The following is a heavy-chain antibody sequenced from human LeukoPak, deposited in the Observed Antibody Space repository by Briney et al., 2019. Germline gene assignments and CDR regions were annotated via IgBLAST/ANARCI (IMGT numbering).Heavy chain of an antibody. V-gene: IGHV3-33*06. D-gene: IGHD2-8*02. Sequence: GGALRLSCAASGFTFNTYGMHWVRQAPGRGLKWVAVIWYDGSDKYYAESVKGRFTISRDISKNTLSLQMNSLRVEDTAMYYCAKGVGRTSGRNPDYWGQGTLVTVSS. CDR3: AKGVGRTSGRNPDY. CDR2: IWYDGSDK. CDR1: GFTFNTYG. J-gene: IGHJ4*02.